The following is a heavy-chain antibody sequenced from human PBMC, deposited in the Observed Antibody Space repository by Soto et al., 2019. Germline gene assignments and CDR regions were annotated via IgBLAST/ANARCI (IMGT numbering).Heavy chain of an antibody. CDR3: ARDSPHCTTGVCYDY. CDR2: IYYSGST. CDR1: GGSISSYY. D-gene: IGHD2-8*01. Sequence: SETLSLTCTVSGGSISSYYWSWIRQPPGKGLEWVGYIYYSGSTNYNPSLKSRVTISVDTSKNQFSLKLSSVTAADTAVYYCARDSPHCTTGVCYDYWGQGTLVTVSS. J-gene: IGHJ4*02. V-gene: IGHV4-59*01.